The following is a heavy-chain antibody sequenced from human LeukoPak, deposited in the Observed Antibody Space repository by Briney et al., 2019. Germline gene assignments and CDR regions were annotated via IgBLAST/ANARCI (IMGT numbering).Heavy chain of an antibody. CDR1: GFTFNNYW. CDR3: ARGGRSPEALGDALNI. V-gene: IGHV3-74*03. CDR2: IKSEGMCI. Sequence: GGSLRLSCAASGFTFNNYWMRWVRQAPGKGLVRVSRIKSEGMCIMSADAVKGRFTISSDNANNKLYLQLNRPRVEATAVYFCARGGRSPEALGDALNIWGQGTIVTVSS. J-gene: IGHJ3*02. D-gene: IGHD1-26*01.